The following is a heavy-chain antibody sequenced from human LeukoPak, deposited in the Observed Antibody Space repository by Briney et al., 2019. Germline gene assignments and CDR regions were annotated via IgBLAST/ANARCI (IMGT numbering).Heavy chain of an antibody. J-gene: IGHJ4*02. D-gene: IGHD5-12*01. CDR2: IYVTGST. Sequence: PSETLSLTCTVSGGSIGTYYWSWIRQSPGKGLEWIGYIYVTGSTRYNPYLQSRVTISVDTSRNQFFLKMSSVTAADTAVYYCARHAGGYSNYYFDYWGQGTLVTVSS. CDR1: GGSIGTYY. CDR3: ARHAGGYSNYYFDY. V-gene: IGHV4-59*08.